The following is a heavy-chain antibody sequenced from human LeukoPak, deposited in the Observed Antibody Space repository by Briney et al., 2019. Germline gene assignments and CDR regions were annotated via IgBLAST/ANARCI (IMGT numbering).Heavy chain of an antibody. CDR2: ISSSSSYI. V-gene: IGHV3-21*04. D-gene: IGHD5-24*01. J-gene: IGHJ4*02. CDR3: AKDLDGPWYFVY. CDR1: GFTFSSYS. Sequence: PGGSLRLSCAASGFTFSSYSMNWVRQAPGKGLEWVSSISSSSSYIYYADSVKGRFTISRDNAKNSLYLQMNSLRAEDTAVYYCAKDLDGPWYFVYWGQGTLVTVSS.